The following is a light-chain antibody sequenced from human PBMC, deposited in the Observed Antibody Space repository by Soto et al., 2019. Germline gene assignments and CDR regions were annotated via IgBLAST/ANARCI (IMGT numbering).Light chain of an antibody. CDR3: SSYTSSSTYV. J-gene: IGLJ1*01. CDR1: SSDVGGYNY. Sequence: QSALTQPASVSGSPGQSITISCTGTSSDVGGYNYVSWYQQHPGKAPKLMIYEVSNRPSGVSNRFSGYTSGNTASLTISGLQAEDEADYYCSSYTSSSTYVFGTGTKVTVL. V-gene: IGLV2-14*01. CDR2: EVS.